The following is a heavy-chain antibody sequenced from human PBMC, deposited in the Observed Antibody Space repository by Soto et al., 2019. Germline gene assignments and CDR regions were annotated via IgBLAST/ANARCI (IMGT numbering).Heavy chain of an antibody. J-gene: IGHJ3*02. Sequence: QGQLLQSGDEVKKPGASVRVSCRASGYDFTSYGISWVRQAPGQGLEWVSWISAYNGKRDTAQKFQGRVTMTLDTSTDIAHMELGDLTSADTAVYYCARGRIVASIHDAFEIWGQGTMVAVSS. CDR2: ISAYNGKR. CDR3: ARGRIVASIHDAFEI. V-gene: IGHV1-18*01. CDR1: GYDFTSYG. D-gene: IGHD2-21*01.